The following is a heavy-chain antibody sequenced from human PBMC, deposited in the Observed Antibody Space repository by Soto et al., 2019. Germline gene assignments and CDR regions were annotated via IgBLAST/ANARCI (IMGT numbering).Heavy chain of an antibody. D-gene: IGHD6-19*01. V-gene: IGHV4-4*02. CDR2: SYHSGST. J-gene: IGHJ6*02. CDR3: ARDGVAVAGYAFGMDV. CDR1: GGSISSSNW. Sequence: SETLSLTCAVSGGSISSSNWWRWGRQPPGRRLGGVGVSYHSGSTNYNPSLMSRVTISVDKSKNQFSLQLSCVTAADTAVYYCARDGVAVAGYAFGMDVWGQGTTVTVSS.